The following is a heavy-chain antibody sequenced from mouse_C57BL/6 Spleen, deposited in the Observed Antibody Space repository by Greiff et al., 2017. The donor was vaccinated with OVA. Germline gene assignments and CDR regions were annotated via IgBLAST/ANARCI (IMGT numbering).Heavy chain of an antibody. CDR2: IDPSDSYT. Sequence: QVQLQQPGAELVMPGASVKLSCKASGYTFTSYWMHWVKQRPGQGLEWIGEIDPSDSYTNYNQKFKGKSTLTVDQSSSPAYMQLSSLTSDDSAVYYCARSSYYYGSSNGDWGQGTTLTVSS. CDR1: GYTFTSYW. D-gene: IGHD1-1*01. CDR3: ARSSYYYGSSNGD. V-gene: IGHV1-69*01. J-gene: IGHJ2*01.